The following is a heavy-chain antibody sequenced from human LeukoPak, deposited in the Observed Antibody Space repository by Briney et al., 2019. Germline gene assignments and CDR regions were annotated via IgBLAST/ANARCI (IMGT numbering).Heavy chain of an antibody. CDR1: RFTFSSYE. D-gene: IGHD4-17*01. Sequence: GRSLRLSCAACRFTFSSYEMKWARQARGKGLEWGSYISSSGSTIYYADYVKGRFTISRDNAKNSLYLQMNSLRAEDTAVYYCARDPSYGDYADYWGQGTLVTVSS. V-gene: IGHV3-48*03. CDR2: ISSSGSTI. J-gene: IGHJ4*02. CDR3: ARDPSYGDYADY.